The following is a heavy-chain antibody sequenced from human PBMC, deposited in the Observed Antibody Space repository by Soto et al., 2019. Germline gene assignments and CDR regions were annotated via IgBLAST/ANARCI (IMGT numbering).Heavy chain of an antibody. CDR3: AKYDGYITSSWHMDV. V-gene: IGHV5-51*01. J-gene: IGHJ6*03. CDR2: INPGDSDT. Sequence: GESLKISCEGSGYSFTSYWIGWARQMYGKGLEWMGIINPGDSDTRYSPSFQGQVTISVDKSINTAYLHWSSLRAEDTAVYYCAKYDGYITSSWHMDVWGKGTTVTVSS. CDR1: GYSFTSYW. D-gene: IGHD6-6*01.